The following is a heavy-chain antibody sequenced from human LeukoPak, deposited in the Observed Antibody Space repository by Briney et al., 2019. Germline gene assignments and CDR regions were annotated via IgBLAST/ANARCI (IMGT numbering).Heavy chain of an antibody. V-gene: IGHV3-30*04. CDR2: ISYDGSNK. CDR1: GFTFSSYA. D-gene: IGHD3-22*01. Sequence: PGGSLRLSCAASGFTFSSYAMHWVRQAPGKGLEWVAVISYDGSNKYYADSVKGRFTISRDNSKNTLYLQMNSLRAEDTAVYYCARGPQWYYYDSSGYHFDYWGQGTLVTVSS. CDR3: ARGPQWYYYDSSGYHFDY. J-gene: IGHJ4*02.